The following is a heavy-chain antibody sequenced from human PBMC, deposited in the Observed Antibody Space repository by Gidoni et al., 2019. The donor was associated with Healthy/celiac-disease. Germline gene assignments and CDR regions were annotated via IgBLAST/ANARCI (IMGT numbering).Heavy chain of an antibody. CDR2: ISTGSGGT. V-gene: IGHV1-2*02. J-gene: IGHJ4*02. D-gene: IGHD2-15*01. CDR1: GYTFTGYY. Sequence: QVQLVQSGAEVKKPGASVKVSCTASGYTFTGYYMHWVRQAPGQGLEWMGWISTGSGGTNYAQKFQGRVTMTRDTSISTAYMELGRLRSDDTAVYYCARYASTDCSGGSCYSEFDYWGQGTLVTVSS. CDR3: ARYASTDCSGGSCYSEFDY.